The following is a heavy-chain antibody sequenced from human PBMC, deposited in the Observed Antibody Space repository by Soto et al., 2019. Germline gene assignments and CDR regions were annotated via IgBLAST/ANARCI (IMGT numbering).Heavy chain of an antibody. Sequence: QVQLVQSGAEVKKPGSSVKVSCKVSGGIFSSYAIGWVRQAPGQGLEWMAGIIPITGTTNRAQKFQGRVTVTADESTTTVYMELSSLTAEDTAVYYCAREYSSSSQYLYFDVWGCGTLVTVSS. V-gene: IGHV1-69*01. CDR1: GGIFSSYA. CDR2: IIPITGTT. J-gene: IGHJ2*01. CDR3: AREYSSSSQYLYFDV. D-gene: IGHD6-6*01.